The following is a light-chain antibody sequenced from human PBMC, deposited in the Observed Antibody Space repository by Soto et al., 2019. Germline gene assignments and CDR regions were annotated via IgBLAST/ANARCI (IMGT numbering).Light chain of an antibody. Sequence: DIQLTQSPSTLSASVGDRVTITCRASQSISNWLAWYQQKPGKAPNLLIYKASSLGSGVPSRFSGSGSGTEFTLTISSLQPDDFATYYCQQYNDYWTFGQGTKVDIK. J-gene: IGKJ1*01. CDR2: KAS. CDR1: QSISNW. V-gene: IGKV1-5*03. CDR3: QQYNDYWT.